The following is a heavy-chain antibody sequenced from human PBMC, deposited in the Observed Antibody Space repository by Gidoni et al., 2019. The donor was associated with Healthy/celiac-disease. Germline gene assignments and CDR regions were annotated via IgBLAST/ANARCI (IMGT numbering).Heavy chain of an antibody. CDR2: ISYDGSNK. D-gene: IGHD3-16*01. CDR1: GFTFSRHA. Sequence: VQLVESGGAVVQPGRSLRLSCASSGFTFSRHALHWVRQAPGKGLECVAVISYDGSNKDYADSVKGRFTISRDNSKNTRHLQMNSLRAEDTAVYYCSRDSRGGYYYYGMDVWGQGTTVTVSS. V-gene: IGHV3-30-3*01. J-gene: IGHJ6*02. CDR3: SRDSRGGYYYYGMDV.